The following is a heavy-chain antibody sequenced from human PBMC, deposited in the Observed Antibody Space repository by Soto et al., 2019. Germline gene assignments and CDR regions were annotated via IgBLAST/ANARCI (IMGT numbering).Heavy chain of an antibody. Sequence: QVQLQQWGAGLLKPSETLSLTCAVYGGSFSGYYWSWIRQPPGKGLEWIGEINHSGSTNYNPSLKSRVTISVDTSKNQFSLKLSSVTAADTAVYYCARAGYSYGYPNWFDPWGQGTLVTVSS. D-gene: IGHD5-18*01. CDR3: ARAGYSYGYPNWFDP. CDR2: INHSGST. V-gene: IGHV4-34*01. J-gene: IGHJ5*02. CDR1: GGSFSGYY.